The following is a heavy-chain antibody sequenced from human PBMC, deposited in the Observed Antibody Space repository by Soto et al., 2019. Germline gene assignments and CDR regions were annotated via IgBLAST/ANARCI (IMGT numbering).Heavy chain of an antibody. V-gene: IGHV5-10-1*01. CDR1: GYSFTSYW. CDR2: IDPSDSYT. D-gene: IGHD4-17*01. J-gene: IGHJ6*02. Sequence: GESLKISCKGSGYSFTSYWISWVRQMPGKGLEWMGRIDPSDSYTNYSPSFQGHVTISADKSISTAYLQWSSLKASDTAMYYCARRRAVTNYYYYGMDVWGQGXTVTVYS. CDR3: ARRRAVTNYYYYGMDV.